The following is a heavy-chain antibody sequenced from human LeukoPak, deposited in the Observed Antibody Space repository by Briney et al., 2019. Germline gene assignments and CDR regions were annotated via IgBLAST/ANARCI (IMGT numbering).Heavy chain of an antibody. CDR2: ISAYNGNT. Sequence: GASVKVSCKASGYTFTSYGISWVRQAPGQGLEWMGWISAYNGNTNYAQKLQGRVTMTTDTSTSTAYMELRSLRSDDTAVYYCARGKVGDSSGWYGYHGYYYYYMDVWGKGTTVTVSS. CDR1: GYTFTSYG. CDR3: ARGKVGDSSGWYGYHGYYYYYMDV. D-gene: IGHD6-19*01. V-gene: IGHV1-18*01. J-gene: IGHJ6*03.